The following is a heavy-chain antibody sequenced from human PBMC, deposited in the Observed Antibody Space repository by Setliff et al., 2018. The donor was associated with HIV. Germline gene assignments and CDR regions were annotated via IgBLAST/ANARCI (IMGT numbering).Heavy chain of an antibody. Sequence: SETLSLTCTVSGVSISSGDYYWSWIRQPPGKGLEWIGYIYYSGSTYYNPSLKSRVTISLDTSTNRFSLKLNSVTAADTAIYYCARQVGSQYSYWAYYFDSWGQGALVTVSS. V-gene: IGHV4-30-4*08. CDR1: GVSISSGDYY. D-gene: IGHD5-18*01. CDR2: IYYSGST. CDR3: ARQVGSQYSYWAYYFDS. J-gene: IGHJ4*02.